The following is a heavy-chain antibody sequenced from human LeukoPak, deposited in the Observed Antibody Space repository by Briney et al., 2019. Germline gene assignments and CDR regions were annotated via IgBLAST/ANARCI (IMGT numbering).Heavy chain of an antibody. D-gene: IGHD6-19*01. Sequence: GGSLRLSCAASGFTFSSYAMSRVRQAPGKGLEWVSGISGSGGSTYYVDSVKGRFTISRDNSKNTLYLQMNSLRVEDTAVYYCAKLPVAGLYFDYWGQGTLVTVSS. J-gene: IGHJ4*02. CDR2: ISGSGGST. V-gene: IGHV3-23*01. CDR3: AKLPVAGLYFDY. CDR1: GFTFSSYA.